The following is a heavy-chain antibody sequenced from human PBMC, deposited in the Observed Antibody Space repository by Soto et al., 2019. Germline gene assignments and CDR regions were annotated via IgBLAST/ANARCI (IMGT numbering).Heavy chain of an antibody. J-gene: IGHJ6*02. Sequence: QVQLVQSGPEVKKPGASVKVSCKASGYTFTSYGFSWVRQAPGQGLEWMGWISAHNGDTIYAQKFQDRITMTTDTSTNTAYLELMSLKSGDTAVFYCARSSGTYPPSRYYYGLDVWGQGTTVTVSS. V-gene: IGHV1-18*01. CDR2: ISAHNGDT. D-gene: IGHD1-26*01. CDR3: ARSSGTYPPSRYYYGLDV. CDR1: GYTFTSYG.